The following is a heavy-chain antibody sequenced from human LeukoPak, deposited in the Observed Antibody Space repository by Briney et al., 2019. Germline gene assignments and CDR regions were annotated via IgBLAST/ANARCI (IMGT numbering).Heavy chain of an antibody. CDR3: ARRYDILTGPNWFDP. CDR1: GYSFTSYW. J-gene: IGHJ5*02. V-gene: IGHV5-10-1*01. D-gene: IGHD3-9*01. CDR2: IDPSDSYT. Sequence: GESLRISCKGSGYSFTSYWIGWVRQMPGKGLEWMGRIDPSDSYTNYSPSFQGHVTISADKSISTAYLQWSSLKASDTAMYYCARRYDILTGPNWFDPWGQGTLVTVSS.